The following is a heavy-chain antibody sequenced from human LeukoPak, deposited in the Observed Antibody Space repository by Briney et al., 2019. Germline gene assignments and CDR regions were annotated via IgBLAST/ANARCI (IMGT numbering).Heavy chain of an antibody. CDR3: AQDLAWGAFDH. J-gene: IGHJ4*02. V-gene: IGHV1-8*01. CDR1: GHTFTNYD. Sequence: ASVKVSCKASGHTFTNYDINWVRQATGQGLEWMGWMNPNNGNEGYAQKFQDKVTMTRDTSISTAYMELSSLRSEDTAVYYCAQDLAWGAFDHWGQGTLVTVSS. CDR2: MNPNNGNE. D-gene: IGHD7-27*01.